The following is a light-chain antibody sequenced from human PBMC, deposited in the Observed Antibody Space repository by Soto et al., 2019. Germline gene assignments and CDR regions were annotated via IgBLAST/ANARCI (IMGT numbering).Light chain of an antibody. CDR2: ENT. J-gene: IGLJ3*02. CDR3: CSDAGLM. V-gene: IGLV2-23*01. Sequence: QSVLTQAASVSGSPGQAITISCTRRSSDMPVSWFQHHPGKAPKLIIYENTGRPSGVSSRFSGSRSGDTASLTITGLQAEDEADYYCCSDAGLMFGGGTKVTVL. CDR1: SSDMP.